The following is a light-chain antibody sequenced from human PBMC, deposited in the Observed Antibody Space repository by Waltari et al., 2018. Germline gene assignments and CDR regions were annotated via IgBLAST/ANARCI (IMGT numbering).Light chain of an antibody. J-gene: IGKJ2*01. CDR2: LGS. CDR3: MQALQTPRT. CDR1: QSLLHSNGYNY. Sequence: DIVMTQSPLSLPVTPGEPASISCRASQSLLHSNGYNYLDWYLQKPGQSRQLLIYLGSNRASGVPARFSGSGSGTDFTLKISRVEAEDVGVYYCMQALQTPRTFGQGTKLEIK. V-gene: IGKV2-28*01.